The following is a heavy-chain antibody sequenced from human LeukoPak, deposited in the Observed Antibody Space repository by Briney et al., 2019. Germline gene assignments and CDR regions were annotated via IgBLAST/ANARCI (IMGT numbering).Heavy chain of an antibody. V-gene: IGHV3-21*01. D-gene: IGHD2-8*01. Sequence: GGSLRLSCAASGFTFSSYSMNWVRQAPGKGLEWVSPISSSSSYIYNADSVKGRFTISRDNAKNSLYLQMNSLRAEDTAVYYCARDTNFGKFDYWGQGTLVTVSS. CDR1: GFTFSSYS. CDR3: ARDTNFGKFDY. J-gene: IGHJ4*02. CDR2: ISSSSSYI.